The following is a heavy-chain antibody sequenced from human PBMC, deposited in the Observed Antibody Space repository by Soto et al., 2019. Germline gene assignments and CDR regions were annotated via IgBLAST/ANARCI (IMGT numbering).Heavy chain of an antibody. J-gene: IGHJ4*02. Sequence: SETLSLTCAVSGGSNSSGGYSWSWIRQPPGKGLEWIGYIYHSGSTYYNPSLKSRVTISVDRSKNQFSLKLSSVTAADTAVYYCASRGYSSTVHIYTYSGQGTLVIVFS. CDR3: ASRGYSSTVHIYTY. V-gene: IGHV4-30-2*01. D-gene: IGHD5-18*01. CDR2: IYHSGST. CDR1: GGSNSSGGYS.